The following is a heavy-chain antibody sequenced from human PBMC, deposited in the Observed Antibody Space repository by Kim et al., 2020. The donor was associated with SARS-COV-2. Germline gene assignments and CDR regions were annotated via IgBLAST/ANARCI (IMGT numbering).Heavy chain of an antibody. CDR1: GFTFSSYS. V-gene: IGHV3-21*01. CDR3: ARDGIVATIPPVHGMDV. Sequence: GGSLRLSCAASGFTFSSYSMNWVRQAPGKGLEWVSSISSSSSYIYYADSVKGRFTISRDNAKNSLYLQMNSLRAEDTAVYYCARDGIVATIPPVHGMDVWGQGTTVTVSS. J-gene: IGHJ6*02. D-gene: IGHD5-12*01. CDR2: ISSSSSYI.